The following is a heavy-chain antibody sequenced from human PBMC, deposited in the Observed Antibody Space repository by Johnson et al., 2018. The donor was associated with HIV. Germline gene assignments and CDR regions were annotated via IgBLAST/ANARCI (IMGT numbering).Heavy chain of an antibody. D-gene: IGHD6-19*01. V-gene: IGHV3-30*03. CDR3: ARGVGSGWYFEIGDDAFDI. CDR1: GFTFSSYD. CDR2: ISYDGSNK. J-gene: IGHJ3*02. Sequence: VQLVESGGGVVQPGRSLKVSCAASGFTFSSYDMHWVRQPPGKGLAWVAVISYDGSNKYYADSVKGRFTISRDNSKNTLYLQMNSLRAEDTAVYYCARGVGSGWYFEIGDDAFDIWGQGTMVTVSS.